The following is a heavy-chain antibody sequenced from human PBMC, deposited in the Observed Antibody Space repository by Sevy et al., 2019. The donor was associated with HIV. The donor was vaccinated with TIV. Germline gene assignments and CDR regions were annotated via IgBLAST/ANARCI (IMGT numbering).Heavy chain of an antibody. V-gene: IGHV3-21*01. CDR1: GFTFSSYS. J-gene: IGHJ3*02. Sequence: GGSLRLSCVASGFTFSSYSMNWVRQAPGKGLEWVSSISSSSSYIYYADSVKGRFTISRDNAKNSLYLQMNSLRAEDTAVYYCARGIWSGYYLYAFDIWGQGTMVTVSS. CDR2: ISSSSSYI. D-gene: IGHD3-3*01. CDR3: ARGIWSGYYLYAFDI.